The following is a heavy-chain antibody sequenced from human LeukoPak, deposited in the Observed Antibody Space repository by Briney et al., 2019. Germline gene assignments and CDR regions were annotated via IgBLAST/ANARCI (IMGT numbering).Heavy chain of an antibody. J-gene: IGHJ5*02. CDR2: IRGSGGST. D-gene: IGHD3-22*01. Sequence: GGSLRLSCAASGFTFSSYAMSWVRQAPGKGLDWVSAIRGSGGSTYYADSVKGRFTLSRDNSKNTLYLQMNSLRAEDTAVYYCAKEVYDSSDSSSWGQGVLVTVSS. V-gene: IGHV3-23*01. CDR3: AKEVYDSSDSSS. CDR1: GFTFSSYA.